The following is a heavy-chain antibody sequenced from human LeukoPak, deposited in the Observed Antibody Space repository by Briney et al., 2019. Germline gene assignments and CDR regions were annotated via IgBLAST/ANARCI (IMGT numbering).Heavy chain of an antibody. CDR3: ARDATGGSGSYIWFDP. J-gene: IGHJ5*02. CDR1: GFTFSDYY. CDR2: ISSSGSTI. Sequence: SGGSLRLSCAASGFTFSDYYMSWIRQAPGKGLEWVSYISSSGSTIYYADSVKGRFTISRDNAKNSLYLQMNSPRAEDTAVYYCARDATGGSGSYIWFDPWGQGTLATVSS. D-gene: IGHD3-10*01. V-gene: IGHV3-11*01.